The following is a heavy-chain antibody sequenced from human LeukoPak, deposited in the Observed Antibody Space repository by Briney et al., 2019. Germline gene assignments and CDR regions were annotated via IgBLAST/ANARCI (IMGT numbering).Heavy chain of an antibody. Sequence: PGGSLRLSCEASGFSFIKYGMHWVRQAPGKGLECMAYIRYDGINKYSADSMRGRITISIDNSKNTLCLQMNSLRPEETAVYYCASNEEYWGQGTLVTVSS. J-gene: IGHJ4*02. V-gene: IGHV3-30*02. CDR3: ASNEEY. CDR2: IRYDGINK. CDR1: GFSFIKYG.